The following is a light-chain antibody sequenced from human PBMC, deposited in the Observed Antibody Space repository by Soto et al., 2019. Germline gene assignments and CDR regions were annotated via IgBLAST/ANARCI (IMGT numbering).Light chain of an antibody. CDR2: GAS. Sequence: ETLMTQSPATLSVSPGESATVSCRASQSVSTNLAWYQQKPGQAPRLLIYGASTRVTGTPGRFSGSGSGTEFTLTISSLQSEDSAVYYCQQYKNWPRTFGQGTKVEIK. CDR3: QQYKNWPRT. V-gene: IGKV3-15*01. J-gene: IGKJ1*01. CDR1: QSVSTN.